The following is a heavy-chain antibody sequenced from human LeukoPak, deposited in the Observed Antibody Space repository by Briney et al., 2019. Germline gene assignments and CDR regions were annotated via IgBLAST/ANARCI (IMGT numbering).Heavy chain of an antibody. CDR3: ARFRSLYSSGWYGDY. J-gene: IGHJ4*02. D-gene: IGHD6-19*01. V-gene: IGHV5-51*01. CDR2: IYPGDSDT. Sequence: GESLKISCKGSGYFFTSYWIGWVRQMPGKGLEWVGIIYPGDSDTRYGPSFQDQVTISADKSIGTAYLQWSSLKASDTAMYYCARFRSLYSSGWYGDYWGQGTLVTVSS. CDR1: GYFFTSYW.